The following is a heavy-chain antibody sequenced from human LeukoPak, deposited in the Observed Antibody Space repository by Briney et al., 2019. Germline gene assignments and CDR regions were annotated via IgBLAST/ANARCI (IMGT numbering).Heavy chain of an antibody. V-gene: IGHV3-7*04. J-gene: IGHJ4*02. CDR1: GFTFSNFW. CDR2: IHPEGNEK. CDR3: ARGDAFSGDH. Sequence: GGSLRLSCAVSGFTFSNFWMSWVRQAPGRGLEWVANIHPEGNEKYHVESVKGRFTISRDNAKNSLFLQMNGLRVEDTAVYYCARGDAFSGDHWGQGTLVTVPS.